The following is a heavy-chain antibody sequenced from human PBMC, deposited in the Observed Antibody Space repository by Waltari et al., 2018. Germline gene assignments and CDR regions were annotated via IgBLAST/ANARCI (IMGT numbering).Heavy chain of an antibody. J-gene: IGHJ3*02. CDR2: INPNSGGT. V-gene: IGHV1-2*04. CDR3: AGVGYGSGSYYLDAFDI. Sequence: QVQLVQPGAEVKKPGASVKVSCKASGYTFTGYYMHWVRQAPGQGLEWMGWINPNSGGTSYAQKFQGWVTMTRDTSIRTAYMGLSRLRSDDTAVYYCAGVGYGSGSYYLDAFDIWGQGTMVTVSS. CDR1: GYTFTGYY. D-gene: IGHD3-10*01.